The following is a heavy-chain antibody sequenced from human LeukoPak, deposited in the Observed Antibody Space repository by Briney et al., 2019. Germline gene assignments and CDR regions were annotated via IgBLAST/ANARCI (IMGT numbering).Heavy chain of an antibody. D-gene: IGHD6-19*01. CDR3: ARQKSSGWLSHKDY. CDR2: IYPGDSDT. Sequence: GESLKISCKGSGYSFTSYRIVWVRQMPGKGLEWMGIIYPGDSDTRYSPSFQGQVTISADKSIRTAYLQWSSLKASDTAMYYCARQKSSGWLSHKDYWGQGTLVTVSS. CDR1: GYSFTSYR. V-gene: IGHV5-51*01. J-gene: IGHJ4*02.